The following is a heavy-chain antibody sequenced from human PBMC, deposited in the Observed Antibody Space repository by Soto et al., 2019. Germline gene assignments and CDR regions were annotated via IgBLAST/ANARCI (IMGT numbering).Heavy chain of an antibody. CDR2: IKQDGSEK. D-gene: IGHD3-10*01. V-gene: IGHV3-7*01. Sequence: PGGSLRLSCAASGFTFSSYWMSWVRQAPGKGLEWVANIKQDGSEKYYVDSVKGRFTISRDNAKNSLYLQMNSLRAEDTAVYYCASNKAGVARSESGWPYSAEYFQNGVKGTMVTVST. J-gene: IGHJ1*01. CDR1: GFTFSSYW. CDR3: ASNKAGVARSESGWPYSAEYFQN.